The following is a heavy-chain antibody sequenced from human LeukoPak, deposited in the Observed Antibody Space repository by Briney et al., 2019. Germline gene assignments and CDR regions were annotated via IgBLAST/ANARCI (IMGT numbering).Heavy chain of an antibody. CDR2: MNPNSGNT. J-gene: IGHJ4*02. V-gene: IGHV1-8*03. CDR3: ARSLLPGDIVVVPAAYYDY. Sequence: ASVKVSCKASGYTFTSYDINWVRQATGQGLEWMGWMNPNSGNTGYAQKFQGRVTITRNTSISTAYMELSSLRSEDTAVYYCARSLLPGDIVVVPAAYYDYWGQGTLVTVSS. CDR1: GYTFTSYD. D-gene: IGHD2-2*01.